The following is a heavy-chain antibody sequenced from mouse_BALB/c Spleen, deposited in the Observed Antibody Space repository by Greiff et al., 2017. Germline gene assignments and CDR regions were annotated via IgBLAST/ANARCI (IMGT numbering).Heavy chain of an antibody. CDR2: IYPGNSDT. Sequence: VQLQQSGTVLARPGASVKMSCKASGYSFTSYWMHWVKQRPGQGLEWIGAIYPGNSDTSYNQKFKGKAKLTAVTSASTAYMELSSLTNEDSAVYYCTRGLRFPYAMDYWGQGTSVTVSS. V-gene: IGHV1-5*01. CDR3: TRGLRFPYAMDY. J-gene: IGHJ4*01. CDR1: GYSFTSYW. D-gene: IGHD1-1*01.